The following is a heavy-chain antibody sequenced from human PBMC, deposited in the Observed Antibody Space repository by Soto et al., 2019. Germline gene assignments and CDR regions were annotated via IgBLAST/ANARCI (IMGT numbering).Heavy chain of an antibody. V-gene: IGHV3-30-3*01. CDR1: GFTFSSYA. Sequence: PGGSLRLSCAASGFTFSSYAMHWVRQAPGKGLEWVAVISYDGSNKYYADSVKGRFTIARDNSKNTLYLQMNSLRAEDTAVYYCASSPVTTSGYGMDVWGQGTTVTVSS. CDR2: ISYDGSNK. CDR3: ASSPVTTSGYGMDV. D-gene: IGHD4-4*01. J-gene: IGHJ6*02.